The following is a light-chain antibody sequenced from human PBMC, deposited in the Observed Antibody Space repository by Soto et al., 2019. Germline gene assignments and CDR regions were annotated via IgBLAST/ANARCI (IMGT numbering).Light chain of an antibody. J-gene: IGKJ1*01. CDR1: QSISNN. V-gene: IGKV3-15*01. CDR2: DAS. CDR3: QQSNNWPRT. Sequence: IVMTQSPATLSVSPGEGATLSCRASQSISNNLAWYQQKPGQAPRLLMYDASTRATGFPARFSGSGSGTEFTLTISSLQSEDFAIYYCQQSNNWPRTFGQGTKVEIK.